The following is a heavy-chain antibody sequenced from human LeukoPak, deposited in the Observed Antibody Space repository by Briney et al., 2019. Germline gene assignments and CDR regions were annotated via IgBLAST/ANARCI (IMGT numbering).Heavy chain of an antibody. Sequence: SETLSLTCTISGGSLTTYYWSWIRQPPGKALEWIGYIYYSGSTDSTPSPKNRVAMSVDTSRNQFSLKLTSVTAADTAIYYCAAYGGNSEYFDKWGQGSLVTVSS. CDR2: IYYSGST. J-gene: IGHJ4*01. V-gene: IGHV4-59*03. CDR3: AAYGGNSEYFDK. CDR1: GGSLTTYY. D-gene: IGHD4-23*01.